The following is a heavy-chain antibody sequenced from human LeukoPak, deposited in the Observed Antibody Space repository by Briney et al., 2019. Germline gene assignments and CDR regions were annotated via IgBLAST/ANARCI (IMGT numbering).Heavy chain of an antibody. D-gene: IGHD2-15*01. Sequence: ASVKVSCKASGYSFHDFGISWVRQAPGQGLEWMGWISTEIGNTNYAQRFQGRVTMTRDTSTSTVYMELTSLRSDDTAVYYCARDRYGYCGGGSCFLFDYWGQGTLVTVSS. V-gene: IGHV1-18*04. CDR2: ISTEIGNT. CDR3: ARDRYGYCGGGSCFLFDY. J-gene: IGHJ4*02. CDR1: GYSFHDFG.